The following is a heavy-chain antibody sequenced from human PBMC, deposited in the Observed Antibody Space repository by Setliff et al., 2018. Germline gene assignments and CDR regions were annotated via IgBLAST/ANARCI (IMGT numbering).Heavy chain of an antibody. V-gene: IGHV4-34*01. D-gene: IGHD6-13*01. Sequence: LSLTCAVYGGSFSGYYWSWIRQPPGKGLEWIGEINHTGSTNYSPSLKSRVTISVDTSKNQFSLNLSSVTAADTAVYYCARGGGVAAAAWFDPWGQGTLVTVSS. J-gene: IGHJ5*02. CDR1: GGSFSGYY. CDR3: ARGGGVAAAAWFDP. CDR2: INHTGST.